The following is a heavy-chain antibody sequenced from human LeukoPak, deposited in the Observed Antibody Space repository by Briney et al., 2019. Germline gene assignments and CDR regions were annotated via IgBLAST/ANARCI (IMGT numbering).Heavy chain of an antibody. Sequence: PSETLSLTCTVPGGSISSSSYYWGWIRQPPGKGLEWIGSIYYSGSTYYNPSLKSRVTISVDTSKNQFSLKLSSVTAADTAVYYCAREPGIGYYYYMDVWGKGTTVTVSS. J-gene: IGHJ6*03. V-gene: IGHV4-39*02. CDR2: IYYSGST. CDR1: GGSISSSSYY. CDR3: AREPGIGYYYYMDV. D-gene: IGHD2-15*01.